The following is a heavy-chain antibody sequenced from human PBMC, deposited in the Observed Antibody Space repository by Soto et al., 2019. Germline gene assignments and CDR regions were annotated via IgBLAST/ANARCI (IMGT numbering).Heavy chain of an antibody. CDR1: GLTFGSRA. CDR2: ITDTGGDA. D-gene: IGHD1-26*01. CDR3: ARDTGATTSPFCFDY. V-gene: IGHV3-23*01. J-gene: IGHJ4*02. Sequence: EVQLLESGGDLIQPGGSLRLSCVASGLTFGSRAMSWVRQSPGEGLEWVSTITDTGGDAKYADSVRGRFAISRDNSKNTLYLQMNSLRAEDTAVYYCARDTGATTSPFCFDYWGQGTLVTVSS.